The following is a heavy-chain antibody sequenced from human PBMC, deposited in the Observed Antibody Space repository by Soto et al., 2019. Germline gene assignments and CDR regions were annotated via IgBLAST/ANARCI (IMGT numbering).Heavy chain of an antibody. CDR2: IRRIAYGGTT. Sequence: GGSLRLSCSASGFNFAAYTMSWVRLTSGKGLEWVGFIRRIAYGGTTDYAASVKGRFTISRDYSRKIVYLQMSRLKIEDTAVYYCSRSLAIDFDSWGQGTLVTVSS. J-gene: IGHJ4*02. V-gene: IGHV3-49*04. CDR1: GFNFAAYT. CDR3: SRSLAIDFDS.